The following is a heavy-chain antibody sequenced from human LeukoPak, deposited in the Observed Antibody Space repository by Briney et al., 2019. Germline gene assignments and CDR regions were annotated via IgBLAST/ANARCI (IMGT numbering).Heavy chain of an antibody. D-gene: IGHD6-13*01. CDR2: IYSGGTT. CDR3: ARGLVMAAAGTRDAFDM. Sequence: GGSLRLSCAASGFTVSSSYMSWVRQAPGGGLEWVSVIYSGGTTYYADSVKGRFTISRDNSKSTLYLQMNSLRAEDTAVYYCARGLVMAAAGTRDAFDMWGQGTMVTVSS. V-gene: IGHV3-53*01. CDR1: GFTVSSSY. J-gene: IGHJ3*02.